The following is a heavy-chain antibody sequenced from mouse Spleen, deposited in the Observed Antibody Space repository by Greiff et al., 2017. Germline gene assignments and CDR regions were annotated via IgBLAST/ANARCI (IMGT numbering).Heavy chain of an antibody. D-gene: IGHD2-14*01. V-gene: IGHV1-66*01. J-gene: IGHJ4*01. CDR2: IFPGSGNT. CDR3: ARSDYRYGDYAMDY. Sequence: QVQLKESGPELVKPGASVKISCKASGYSFTSYYIHWVEQRPGQGLEWIGWIFPGSGNTKYNEKFKGKATLTADTSSSTAYMQLSSLTSEDSAVYFCARSDYRYGDYAMDYWGQGTSVTVSS. CDR1: GYSFTSYY.